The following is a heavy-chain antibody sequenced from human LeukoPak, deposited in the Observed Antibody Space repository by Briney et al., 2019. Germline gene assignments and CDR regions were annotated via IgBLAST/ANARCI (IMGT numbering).Heavy chain of an antibody. J-gene: IGHJ4*02. CDR1: GYTLTSYP. Sequence: ASVKVSCKAYGYTLTSYPMHWVRQAPGQRLEWMGWINAGNGDTKYSQKFQGRVTITRDTSASTAYMEMSSLTSEDTAVYYCAREPDYDSSGYYCDYWGQGTLVTVSS. D-gene: IGHD3-22*01. V-gene: IGHV1-3*01. CDR3: AREPDYDSSGYYCDY. CDR2: INAGNGDT.